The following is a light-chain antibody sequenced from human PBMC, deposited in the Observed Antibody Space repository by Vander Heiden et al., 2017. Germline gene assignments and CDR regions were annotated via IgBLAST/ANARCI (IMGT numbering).Light chain of an antibody. CDR3: QRYGTSPT. CDR2: GAS. V-gene: IGKV3-20*01. J-gene: IGKJ5*01. CDR1: QSVSGSF. Sequence: EIVLTQSPGTLSLSPGDRATLSCRASQSVSGSFLAWYQQKPGQAPRLLIYGASSRATGIPDRFSGSGSGTGFTLTISRLEPEDFAVYYCQRYGTSPTFGQGTRLETK.